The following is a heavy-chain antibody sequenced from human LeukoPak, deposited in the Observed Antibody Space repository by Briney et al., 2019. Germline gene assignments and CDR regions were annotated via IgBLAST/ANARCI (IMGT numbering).Heavy chain of an antibody. J-gene: IGHJ4*02. CDR1: GGSLSNYY. CDR3: ARGVHSSSWYVRYYFDY. V-gene: IGHV4-34*01. CDR2: INHSGST. Sequence: SETLSLTCAVYGGSLSNYYGSWLRQPPGKGLEWIGEINHSGSTNYNPSLKSRVTISVDTSKNQFSLKLSSVTAADTAVYYCARGVHSSSWYVRYYFDYWGQGTLVTVSS. D-gene: IGHD6-13*01.